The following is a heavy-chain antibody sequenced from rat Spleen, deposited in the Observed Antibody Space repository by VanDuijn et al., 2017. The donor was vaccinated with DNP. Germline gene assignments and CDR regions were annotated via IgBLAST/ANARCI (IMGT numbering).Heavy chain of an antibody. D-gene: IGHD4-3*01. V-gene: IGHV3-1*01. CDR2: INYSAGTT. Sequence: EVQLQESGPGLVKPSQSLSLTCSVTGYSITSDYWAWIRKFPGNKMEWIGYINYSAGTTNYNPSLKSRISITRDTSKNQFFLQLNSVTSEDTATYYCARGRYNSDYFDYWGQGVMVTVSS. J-gene: IGHJ2*01. CDR1: GYSITSDY. CDR3: ARGRYNSDYFDY.